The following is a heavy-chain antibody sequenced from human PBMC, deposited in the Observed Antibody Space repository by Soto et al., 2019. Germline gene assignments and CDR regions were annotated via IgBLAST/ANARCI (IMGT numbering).Heavy chain of an antibody. V-gene: IGHV3-23*01. CDR2: ISGSGGST. CDR1: GLTFSSYA. CDR3: AKGCWTTVTTCWYFDL. D-gene: IGHD4-17*01. Sequence: EVQLLESGGGLVQPGGSLRLSCAASGLTFSSYAMNWVRQAPGKGLEWVSDISGSGGSTNYADSVKGRFTISRDNSKNTLYLQMNTLRAEDTAVYYCAKGCWTTVTTCWYFDLWGRGTLVTVSS. J-gene: IGHJ2*01.